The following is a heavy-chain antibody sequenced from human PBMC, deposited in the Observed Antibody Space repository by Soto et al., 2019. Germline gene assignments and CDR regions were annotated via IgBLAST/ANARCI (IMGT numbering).Heavy chain of an antibody. CDR3: AKTPKGILTVFCHRRYDYGMDV. V-gene: IGHV3-30*18. D-gene: IGHD3-3*01. Sequence: GGTLRLSCAASGFTFSSYGMHWVRQAPGKGLEWVAVISYDGSNKYYADSVKGRFTISRDNPKNTLYLQMNSLRAEDTAVYYCAKTPKGILTVFCHRRYDYGMDVWGQGTSVTGSS. CDR1: GFTFSSYG. CDR2: ISYDGSNK. J-gene: IGHJ6*02.